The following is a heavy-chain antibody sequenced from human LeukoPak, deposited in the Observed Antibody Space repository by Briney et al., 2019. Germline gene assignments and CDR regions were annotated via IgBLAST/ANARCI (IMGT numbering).Heavy chain of an antibody. CDR2: IGPTGTDR. V-gene: IGHV3-21*01. D-gene: IGHD1-14*01. J-gene: IGHJ4*02. CDR1: GFTFSSCG. Sequence: GGSLRLSCAASGFTFSSCGFNWVRQAPGKGLEWASSIGPTGTDRYYADSVRGRFTISRDNAKNSMHLQMDSLRDEDTAVYYCATETIGRHYDYWGQGTLLTVSS. CDR3: ATETIGRHYDY.